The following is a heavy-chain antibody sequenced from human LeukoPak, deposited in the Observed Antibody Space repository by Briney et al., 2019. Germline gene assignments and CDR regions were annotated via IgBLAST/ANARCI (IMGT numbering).Heavy chain of an antibody. CDR2: IIPILGIA. CDR1: GGTFSSYT. Sequence: ASVKVSCKASGGTFSSYTISWVRQAPGQGLEWMGRIIPILGIANYAQKFQGRVTITADESTSTAYMELSSLRSEDTAVYYCASRGPRQEVFWSGYSYFDYWGQGTLVTVSS. J-gene: IGHJ4*02. CDR3: ASRGPRQEVFWSGYSYFDY. D-gene: IGHD3-3*01. V-gene: IGHV1-69*02.